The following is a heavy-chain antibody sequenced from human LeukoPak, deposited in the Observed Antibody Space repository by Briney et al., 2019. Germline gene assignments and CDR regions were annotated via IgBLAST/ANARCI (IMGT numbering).Heavy chain of an antibody. V-gene: IGHV4-30-4*01. CDR1: GGSISSGDYY. Sequence: KASETLSLTCTVSGGSISSGDYYWTWMRQPPGKGLEWIGYIYYSGTTHYNPSLKSRVTISVDTSKNQFSLKLSSVTAADSAVYYCARGPGYGASFDYWGQGTLVTVSS. J-gene: IGHJ4*02. CDR2: IYYSGTT. CDR3: ARGPGYGASFDY. D-gene: IGHD4-17*01.